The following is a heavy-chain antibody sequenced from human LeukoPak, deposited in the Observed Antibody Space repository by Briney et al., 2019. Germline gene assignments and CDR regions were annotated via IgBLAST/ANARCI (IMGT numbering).Heavy chain of an antibody. CDR1: GFSFSTYG. Sequence: QPGGSLRLSCAASGFSFSTYGMHWVRQAPGKGLEWVAMIWYDASGQHYADSVKGRFTISRDTSKNTLYLQMNSLRAEDTAVYFCARDSLYDDNGYYHYFDYWGQGTLVTVSS. CDR3: ARDSLYDDNGYYHYFDY. V-gene: IGHV3-33*01. CDR2: IWYDASGQ. J-gene: IGHJ4*02. D-gene: IGHD3-22*01.